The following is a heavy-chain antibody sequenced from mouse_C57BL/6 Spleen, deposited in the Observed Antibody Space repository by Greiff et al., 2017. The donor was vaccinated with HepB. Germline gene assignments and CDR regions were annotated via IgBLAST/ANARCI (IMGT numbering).Heavy chain of an antibody. CDR1: GYSITSGYY. V-gene: IGHV3-6*01. J-gene: IGHJ4*01. Sequence: ESGPGLVKPSQSLSLTCSVTGYSITSGYYWNWIRQFPGNKLEWMGYISYDGSNNYNPSLKNRISITRDTSKNQFFLKLNSETTEDTATYYCARKDYGSSYGAMDYWGQGTSVTVSS. CDR3: ARKDYGSSYGAMDY. D-gene: IGHD1-1*01. CDR2: ISYDGSN.